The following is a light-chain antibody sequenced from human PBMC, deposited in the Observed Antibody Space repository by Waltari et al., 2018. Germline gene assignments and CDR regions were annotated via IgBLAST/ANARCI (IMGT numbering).Light chain of an antibody. CDR3: HQYYDLPIT. CDR1: RGVSSS. Sequence: DIQMTQSPSCVSASVGDSVTITCRASRGVSSSLAWYQQKPGKAPELVISGASRLQGGVPLRFSGSGSGTEFTLTISSLQAEDVAFYYCHQYYDLPITFGQGTRLDIK. J-gene: IGKJ5*01. CDR2: GAS. V-gene: IGKV1-12*01.